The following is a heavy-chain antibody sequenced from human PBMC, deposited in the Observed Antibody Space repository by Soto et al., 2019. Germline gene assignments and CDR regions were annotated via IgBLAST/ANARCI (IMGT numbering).Heavy chain of an antibody. Sequence: GGPLRLSCAASGFTVSSNYMSWVRQAPGKGLEWVSLIYSGGSAYYADSVKGRFTISRDNSKNTVYLQMNSLRAEDTAVYYCARDYSISRYYGMDVWGQGTTVTVSS. D-gene: IGHD4-4*01. V-gene: IGHV3-53*01. J-gene: IGHJ6*02. CDR1: GFTVSSNY. CDR2: IYSGGSA. CDR3: ARDYSISRYYGMDV.